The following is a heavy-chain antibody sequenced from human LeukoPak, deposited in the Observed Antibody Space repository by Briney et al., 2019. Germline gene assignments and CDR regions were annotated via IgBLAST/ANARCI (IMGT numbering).Heavy chain of an antibody. Sequence: SETLSLTCTVSGGSISSYYWSWVRQPPGKGLEWIGYIYYSGSTSYNPSLKSRVTISVDTSKNQFSLKLSSVTAADTAVYYCARGRDSAGLRRNWFDPWGQGTLVTVSS. J-gene: IGHJ5*02. CDR1: GGSISSYY. CDR3: ARGRDSAGLRRNWFDP. CDR2: IYYSGST. D-gene: IGHD3-16*01. V-gene: IGHV4-59*01.